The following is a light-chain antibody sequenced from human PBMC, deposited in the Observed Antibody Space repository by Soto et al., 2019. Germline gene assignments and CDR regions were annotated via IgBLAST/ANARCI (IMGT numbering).Light chain of an antibody. CDR3: CSYAGSSPVV. J-gene: IGLJ2*01. V-gene: IGLV2-23*01. Sequence: QSALTQPASVSGSPGQSITISCTGTSSDVGSYNFVSWYQQHPGKAPKLMIYVGSKRPSGVSNRFSGSKSGNTASLTISGLQAEDEADYYCCSYAGSSPVVFGGGTKLTVL. CDR1: SSDVGSYNF. CDR2: VGS.